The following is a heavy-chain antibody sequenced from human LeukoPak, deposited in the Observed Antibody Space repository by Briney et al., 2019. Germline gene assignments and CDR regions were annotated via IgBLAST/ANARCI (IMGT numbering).Heavy chain of an antibody. D-gene: IGHD3-16*01. Sequence: SETLSLTCTVSGGSISSSTYYWGWIRRPPGKGLEWIGSIYYSGSTYYNPSLKSRVTVSVDTSKNQFSLKLSPVTAADTAVYYCVRGSTLRHYQYWGQGTLVTVSS. V-gene: IGHV4-39*01. CDR2: IYYSGST. CDR1: GGSISSSTYY. J-gene: IGHJ4*02. CDR3: VRGSTLRHYQY.